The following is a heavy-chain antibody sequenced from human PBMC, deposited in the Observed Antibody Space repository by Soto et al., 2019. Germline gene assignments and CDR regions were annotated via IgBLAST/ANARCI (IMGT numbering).Heavy chain of an antibody. V-gene: IGHV3-48*01. CDR3: ASSEGYQLPLFHY. CDR1: GLTFRNYG. CDR2: ISSSSSTI. Sequence: SLRLSCAAFGLTFRNYGMSWVRQAPGKGLEWVSYISSSSSTIYYADSVKGRFTISRDNAKNSLYLQMNSLRAEDTAVYYCASSEGYQLPLFHYWGQGTLVTVPQ. D-gene: IGHD2-2*01. J-gene: IGHJ4*02.